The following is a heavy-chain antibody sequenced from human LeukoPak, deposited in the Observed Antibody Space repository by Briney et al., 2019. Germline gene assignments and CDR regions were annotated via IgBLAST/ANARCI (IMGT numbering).Heavy chain of an antibody. CDR1: GYTFTDYG. CDR2: ISAYNGNT. CDR3: ARGGRWESHTDY. D-gene: IGHD1-26*01. Sequence: ASVKVSCKASGYTFTDYGITWVRQTPTQGLQWMGRISAYNGNTNYAQDIQGRATMTTDTSTTTAYMELRNLRSDDTAVYYCARGGRWESHTDYWGQGTLVTVSS. V-gene: IGHV1-18*01. J-gene: IGHJ4*02.